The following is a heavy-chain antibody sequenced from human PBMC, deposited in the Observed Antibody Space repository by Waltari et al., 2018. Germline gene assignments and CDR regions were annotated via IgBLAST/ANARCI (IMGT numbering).Heavy chain of an antibody. CDR2: ISASGDGT. D-gene: IGHD3-22*01. CDR1: GFTFNSYA. J-gene: IGHJ4*02. CDR3: AKDRYFDSRPRTFDY. V-gene: IGHV3-23*01. Sequence: EVHLLESGGGLVQPGGSLRLSCAASGFTFNSYAMSWVRQAPGKGLEWVSGISASGDGTYYADSVRGRFTISRDNSKYTLFLQVNSLRVEDTAVYYCAKDRYFDSRPRTFDYWGQGTLVTVSS.